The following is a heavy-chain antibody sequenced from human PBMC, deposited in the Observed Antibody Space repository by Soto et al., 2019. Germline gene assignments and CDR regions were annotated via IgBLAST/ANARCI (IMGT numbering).Heavy chain of an antibody. J-gene: IGHJ6*02. V-gene: IGHV1-18*01. CDR1: GYTFTSYG. D-gene: IGHD6-13*01. CDR3: ARAQTGYSSSWYDLESYYYYYGMDV. CDR2: ISAYFGTA. Sequence: ASVKVSCKASGYTFTSYGISWVRQAPGQGLEWMGWISAYFGTANYAQKLQGRVTMTADESTSTAYMELSSLRSEDTAVYYCARAQTGYSSSWYDLESYYYYYGMDVWGQGTTVTVSS.